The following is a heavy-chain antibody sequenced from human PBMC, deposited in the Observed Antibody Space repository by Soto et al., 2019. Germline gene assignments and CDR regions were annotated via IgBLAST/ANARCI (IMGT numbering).Heavy chain of an antibody. D-gene: IGHD4-17*01. CDR1: GGTFSSYA. Sequence: QVQLVQSGAEVKKPGSSVKVSCKASGGTFSSYAISWVRQAPGQGLEWMGGIIPIFGTANYAQKFQGRVTITADESTSTAYMELSSLRSADTAVYYCARVNGMTTVTWPPRYSYGMDVWGQGTTVTVSS. J-gene: IGHJ6*02. V-gene: IGHV1-69*01. CDR3: ARVNGMTTVTWPPRYSYGMDV. CDR2: IIPIFGTA.